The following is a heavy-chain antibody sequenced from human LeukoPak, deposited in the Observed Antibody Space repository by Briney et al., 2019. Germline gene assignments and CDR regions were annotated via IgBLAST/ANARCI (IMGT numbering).Heavy chain of an antibody. J-gene: IGHJ4*02. CDR1: GFTFSTSL. CDR3: AKGGHYNFDY. V-gene: IGHV3-7*01. D-gene: IGHD4-11*01. Sequence: GGSLRHSRAASGFTFSTSLMKWVRQAPRKGLEWVASIKEDGGDKYYVDSVKGRFSISRDNAKTSLYLQTNSLRTEDTAVYYCAKGGHYNFDYWGQGTLVTVSS. CDR2: IKEDGGDK.